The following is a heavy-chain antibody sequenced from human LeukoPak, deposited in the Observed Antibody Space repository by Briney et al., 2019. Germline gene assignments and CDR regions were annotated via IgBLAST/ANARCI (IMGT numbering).Heavy chain of an antibody. D-gene: IGHD2-2*01. CDR2: IYTSGST. CDR3: ARDAYCSSTSCYYYFDY. CDR1: GGSFSSYY. V-gene: IGHV4-59*10. J-gene: IGHJ4*02. Sequence: SETLSLTCAVYGGSFSSYYWSWIRQPAGKGLEWIGRIYTSGSTNYNPSLKSRVTMSVDTSKNQFSLKLSSVTAADTAVYYCARDAYCSSTSCYYYFDYWGQGTLVTVSS.